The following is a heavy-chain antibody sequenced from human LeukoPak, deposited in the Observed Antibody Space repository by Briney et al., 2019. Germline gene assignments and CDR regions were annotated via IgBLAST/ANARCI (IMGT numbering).Heavy chain of an antibody. Sequence: SETLSLTCAVSGGPFSGYYWSWIRQPPGKGLEWIGEIHNSGTTNYTPSLKSRVTISVDTSKNQFSLKLSSVTAADTAVYYCARQEGEYDFYYYVDVWGKGTTVTVSS. V-gene: IGHV4-34*01. CDR1: GGPFSGYY. D-gene: IGHD2-21*01. J-gene: IGHJ6*03. CDR3: ARQEGEYDFYYYVDV. CDR2: IHNSGTT.